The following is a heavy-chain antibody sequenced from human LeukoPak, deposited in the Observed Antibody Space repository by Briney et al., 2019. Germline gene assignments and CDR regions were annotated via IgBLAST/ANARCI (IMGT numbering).Heavy chain of an antibody. V-gene: IGHV4-38-2*02. CDR2: IYHSGST. CDR1: GYSISSGYF. D-gene: IGHD3-22*01. Sequence: SETLSLTCTVSGYSISSGYFWGWIRQPPGKGLEWIGSIYHSGSTNYNPSLKSRVIISVDKSKNQFSLKLSSVTAADTAVYYCAREARSYYDSSGYYYFDYWGQGTLVTVSS. CDR3: AREARSYYDSSGYYYFDY. J-gene: IGHJ4*02.